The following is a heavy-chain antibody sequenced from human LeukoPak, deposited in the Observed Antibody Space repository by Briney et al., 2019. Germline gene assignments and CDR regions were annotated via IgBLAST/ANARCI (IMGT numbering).Heavy chain of an antibody. J-gene: IGHJ4*02. CDR1: GGSISSGSYY. V-gene: IGHV4-61*10. CDR3: ARGGYSYGAGEPGGY. Sequence: SETLSLTCTVSGGSISSGSYYWSWIRQPAGKGLEWIGRIYYSGSTNYNPSLKSRVTISVDTSKNQFSLKLSSVTAADTAVYYCARGGYSYGAGEPGGYWGQGTLVTVSS. D-gene: IGHD5-18*01. CDR2: IYYSGST.